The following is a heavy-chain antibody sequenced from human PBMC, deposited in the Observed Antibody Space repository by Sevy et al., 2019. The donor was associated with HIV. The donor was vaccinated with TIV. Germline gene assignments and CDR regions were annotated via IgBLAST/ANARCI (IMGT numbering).Heavy chain of an antibody. V-gene: IGHV1-69*06. J-gene: IGHJ5*02. Sequence: ASVKVSCKASGGTFSSYAISWVRQAPGQGLEWMGGIIPIFGTANYAQKFQGRVTITADKSTSTAYMELSSLRSEDTAVYYCARDRVDCTNGVCYTGTSFDPWGQRTLVTVSS. CDR1: GGTFSSYA. CDR3: ARDRVDCTNGVCYTGTSFDP. D-gene: IGHD2-8*01. CDR2: IIPIFGTA.